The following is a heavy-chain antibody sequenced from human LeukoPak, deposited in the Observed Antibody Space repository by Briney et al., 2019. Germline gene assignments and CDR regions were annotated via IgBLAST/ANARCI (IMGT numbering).Heavy chain of an antibody. Sequence: PSETLSLTCTVSGGSISSYYWSWIRQPPGKGLEWIGYIYYSGSINYNPSLKSRVTISVDTSKNQFSLKLSSVTAADTAVYYCASTYSSSWYGAYYFDYWGQGTLVTVSS. CDR1: GGSISSYY. D-gene: IGHD6-13*01. CDR3: ASTYSSSWYGAYYFDY. CDR2: IYYSGSI. J-gene: IGHJ4*02. V-gene: IGHV4-59*08.